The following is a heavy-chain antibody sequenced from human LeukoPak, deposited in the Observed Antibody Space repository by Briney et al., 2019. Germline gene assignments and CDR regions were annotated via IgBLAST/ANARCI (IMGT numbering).Heavy chain of an antibody. CDR2: IYYSGST. CDR1: GGSISSSSYY. Sequence: PSETLSLTCTVSGGSISSSSYYWGWIRQPPGKGLEWIGSIYYSGSTYYNPSLKSRVTISVDTSKNQFSLKLSSVTAADTAVYYCARVEGRRMVRGVINYWGQGTLVTVSS. J-gene: IGHJ4*02. V-gene: IGHV4-39*07. D-gene: IGHD3-10*01. CDR3: ARVEGRRMVRGVINY.